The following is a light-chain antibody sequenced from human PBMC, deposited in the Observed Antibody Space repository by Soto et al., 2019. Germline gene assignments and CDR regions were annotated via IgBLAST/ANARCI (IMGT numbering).Light chain of an antibody. J-gene: IGLJ2*01. Sequence: QSVLTQPASVSGSPGQSITISCTGTSSDVGGFNYVSWYQQHPGKTPKLLIYDVSDRPSGVSNRFSGSKSGNTASLTISGLQAEDEADYYCSSFTGIQTLVFGAGTKVTVL. CDR2: DVS. CDR1: SSDVGGFNY. CDR3: SSFTGIQTLV. V-gene: IGLV2-14*03.